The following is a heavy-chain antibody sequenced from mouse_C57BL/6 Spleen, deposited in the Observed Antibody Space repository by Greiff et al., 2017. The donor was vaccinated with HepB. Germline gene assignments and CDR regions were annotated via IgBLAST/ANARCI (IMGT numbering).Heavy chain of an antibody. CDR2: IRLKSDNYAT. Sequence: QVVESGGGLVQPGGSMKLSCVASGFTFSNYWMNWVRQSPEKGLEWVAQIRLKSDNYATHYAESVKGRFTISRDDSKSSVYLQMNNLRAEDTGIYYCTGSSGAYWGQGTLVTVSA. CDR1: GFTFSNYW. J-gene: IGHJ3*01. CDR3: TGSSGAY. V-gene: IGHV6-3*01. D-gene: IGHD1-1*01.